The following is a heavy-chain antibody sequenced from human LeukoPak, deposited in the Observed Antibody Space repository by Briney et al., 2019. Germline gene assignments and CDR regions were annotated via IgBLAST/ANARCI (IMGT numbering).Heavy chain of an antibody. CDR2: INHGGFT. CDR3: ARMHSSSWYGLKYYFDY. D-gene: IGHD6-13*01. J-gene: IGHJ4*02. V-gene: IGHV4-34*01. Sequence: SETLSLTCAVYGGSFSGYYWSWIRQPPGKGLEWIGEINHGGFTNYNPSLKSRVTMSVDTSKNQLSLKLSSVTAADTAVYFCARMHSSSWYGLKYYFDYWGQGTLVTVSS. CDR1: GGSFSGYY.